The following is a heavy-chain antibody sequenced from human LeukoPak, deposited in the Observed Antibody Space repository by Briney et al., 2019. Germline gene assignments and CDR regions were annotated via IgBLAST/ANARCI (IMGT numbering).Heavy chain of an antibody. V-gene: IGHV1-69*13. J-gene: IGHJ4*02. CDR1: GGTFSSYA. CDR3: ARSKEGSYGTRGGYYFDY. D-gene: IGHD5-18*01. CDR2: IIPIFGTA. Sequence: ASAKVSCKASGGTFSSYAISWVRQAPGQGLEWMGGIIPIFGTANYAQKFQGRVTITADESTSTAYMELSSLRSEDTAVYYCARSKEGSYGTRGGYYFDYWGQGTLVTVSS.